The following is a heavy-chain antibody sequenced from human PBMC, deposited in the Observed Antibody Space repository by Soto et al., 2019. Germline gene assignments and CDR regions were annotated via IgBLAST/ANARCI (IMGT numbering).Heavy chain of an antibody. CDR3: ASNTRYDPPDY. CDR2: ISVSGGST. V-gene: IGHV3-23*01. D-gene: IGHD3-16*01. Sequence: EVQLLESGGGLVQPGGSLRLSCAASGFTFSSYAMSWVRQAPGKGLAWVSGISVSGGSTYYADSVKGRFTISRDNSKNTLYLQMNSLRAADTAVYYCASNTRYDPPDYWGQGTLVTVSS. CDR1: GFTFSSYA. J-gene: IGHJ4*02.